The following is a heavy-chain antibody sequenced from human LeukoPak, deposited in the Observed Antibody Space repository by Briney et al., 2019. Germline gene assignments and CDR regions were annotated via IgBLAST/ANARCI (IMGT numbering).Heavy chain of an antibody. CDR2: INHSGST. J-gene: IGHJ4*02. CDR1: GGSYSGYY. Sequence: PSETLPLTCADYGGSYSGYYWSWIRQPPGKGLEWIGEINHSGSTNYNPSLKSRVTISVDTSKNQFSLKLSSVTAADTAVYYCARLIGTRPPFDYWGQGTLVTVSS. V-gene: IGHV4-34*01. CDR3: ARLIGTRPPFDY.